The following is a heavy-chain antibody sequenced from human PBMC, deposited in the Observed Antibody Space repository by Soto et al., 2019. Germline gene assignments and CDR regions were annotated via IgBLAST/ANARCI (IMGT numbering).Heavy chain of an antibody. Sequence: SETLSLTCTVSGGSISSSSYYWGWIRQPPGKGLEWIGSIYYSGSTYYNPSLKSRVTISVDTSKNQFSLRLSSVTAADTAVYYCARHDRGYEFFYFDYWGQGTLVTVSS. V-gene: IGHV4-39*01. CDR1: GGSISSSSYY. D-gene: IGHD5-12*01. CDR2: IYYSGST. CDR3: ARHDRGYEFFYFDY. J-gene: IGHJ4*02.